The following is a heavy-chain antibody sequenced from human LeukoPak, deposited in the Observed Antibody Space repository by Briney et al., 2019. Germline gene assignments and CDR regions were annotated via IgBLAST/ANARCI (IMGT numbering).Heavy chain of an antibody. J-gene: IGHJ5*02. CDR3: ARALLLMFGESTFGP. CDR1: GYTFTGYY. CDR2: INPNSGGT. Sequence: ASVKVSCKASGYTFTGYYMHWVRHAPGQGLEWMGWINPNSGGTNYAQKFQGRVTMTRDTSISTAYMELSRLRSDDTAVYYCARALLLMFGESTFGPWGQGTLVTVSS. D-gene: IGHD3-10*02. V-gene: IGHV1-2*02.